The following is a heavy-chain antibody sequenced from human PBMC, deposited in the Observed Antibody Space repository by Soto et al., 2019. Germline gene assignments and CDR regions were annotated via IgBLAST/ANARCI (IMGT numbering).Heavy chain of an antibody. CDR3: AGDPYYYASEF. CDR2: ISGSGTTT. Sequence: QVQLVESGGGLVEPGGSLRLSCAASGFRFSDHYMTWIRQGPGKGLEWVSKISGSGTTTYYADSVKGRFTVSRDNAKNSLYLQMNSLRAEDTAVYYCAGDPYYYASEFWGQGTLVTVSS. J-gene: IGHJ4*02. D-gene: IGHD3-10*01. CDR1: GFRFSDHY. V-gene: IGHV3-11*01.